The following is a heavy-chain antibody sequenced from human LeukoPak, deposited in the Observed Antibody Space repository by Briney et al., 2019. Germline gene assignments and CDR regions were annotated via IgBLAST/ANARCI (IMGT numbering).Heavy chain of an antibody. D-gene: IGHD4-23*01. CDR3: AKLTYYGGNSGVDY. Sequence: SETLSLTCTVSGDSISNYYWSWIRQPPGKGLEWIGYIYHTGSTTYNPSLKSRVTISLDTSKNHYSLKLSSVTAADTAVYYCAKLTYYGGNSGVDYWGQGTLATVSS. CDR2: IYHTGST. V-gene: IGHV4-59*01. CDR1: GDSISNYY. J-gene: IGHJ4*02.